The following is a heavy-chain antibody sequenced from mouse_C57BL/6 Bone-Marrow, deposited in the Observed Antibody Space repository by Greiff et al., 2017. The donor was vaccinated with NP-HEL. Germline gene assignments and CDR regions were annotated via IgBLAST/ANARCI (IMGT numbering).Heavy chain of an antibody. V-gene: IGHV1-59*01. D-gene: IGHD1-1*01. CDR1: GYTFTSYW. CDR2: IDPSDSYT. CDR3: ANYYGSSYPFAY. J-gene: IGHJ3*01. Sequence: QVQLQQPGAELVRPGTSVKLSCKASGYTFTSYWMHWAKQRPGQGLEWIGVIDPSDSYTNYNQKFKGKATLTVDTSSSTAYMQLSSLTSEDSAVYYCANYYGSSYPFAYWGQGTLVTVSA.